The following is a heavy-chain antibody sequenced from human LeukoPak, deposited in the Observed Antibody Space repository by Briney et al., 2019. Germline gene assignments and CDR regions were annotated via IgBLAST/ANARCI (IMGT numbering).Heavy chain of an antibody. CDR3: AKDLTPYYFYGSGTFNY. CDR1: GFTFSSYA. J-gene: IGHJ4*02. D-gene: IGHD3-10*01. CDR2: IGYEGSKQ. Sequence: EPGGSLRLSCAASGFTFSSYAMHWVRQAPGQGLEWVALIGYEGSKQYYADSVKGRFTISRDNSKNTVFLHINSLRPEDTAVYYCAKDLTPYYFYGSGTFNYWGQGTLVTVSS. V-gene: IGHV3-30*14.